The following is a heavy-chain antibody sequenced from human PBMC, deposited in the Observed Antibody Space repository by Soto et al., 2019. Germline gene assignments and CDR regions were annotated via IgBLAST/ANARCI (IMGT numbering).Heavy chain of an antibody. CDR1: GYTFTSYD. V-gene: IGHV1-8*01. CDR2: MNPNSGNT. Sequence: ASVKVSCKASGYTFTSYDINWVRQATGQGLEWMGWMNPNSGNTGYAQKFQGRVTMTRNTSISTAYMELSSLRAEDTAVYYCAKGGSTSRWPYYYGMDVWGQGTTVTVSS. CDR3: AKGGSTSRWPYYYGMDV. D-gene: IGHD2-2*01. J-gene: IGHJ6*02.